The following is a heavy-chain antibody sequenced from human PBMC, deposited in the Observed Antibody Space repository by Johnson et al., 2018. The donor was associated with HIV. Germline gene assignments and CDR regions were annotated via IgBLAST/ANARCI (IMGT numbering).Heavy chain of an antibody. CDR1: GFKFYEYD. CDR3: ARATYYYDTSGYLIRPRAFDI. V-gene: IGHV3-20*04. CDR2: ITWSGGGT. J-gene: IGHJ3*02. D-gene: IGHD3-22*01. Sequence: VLLVESGGGVVRPGESLRISCVASGFKFYEYDVSWVRQVPGKGLEWVSGITWSGGGTTYADYVKGRFTVSSHSAKNSLYLQMNSLRAEETALYYCARATYYYDTSGYLIRPRAFDIWGQGTVVTVSS.